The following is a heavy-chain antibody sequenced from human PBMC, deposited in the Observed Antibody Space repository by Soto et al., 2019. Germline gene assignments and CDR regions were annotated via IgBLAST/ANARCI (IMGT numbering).Heavy chain of an antibody. V-gene: IGHV4-31*03. Sequence: QVQLQESGPGLVKPSQTLSLTCTVSGGSISSGGYYWSWIRQHPGKGLEWIGYIYYSGSTYYNPTLKRRDTTLVGTFKNQFSLKLSSVTAADTVVYSCARDVDAAALDYWGQGTLVTVSS. CDR3: ARDVDAAALDY. J-gene: IGHJ4*02. D-gene: IGHD2-2*01. CDR2: IYYSGST. CDR1: GGSISSGGYY.